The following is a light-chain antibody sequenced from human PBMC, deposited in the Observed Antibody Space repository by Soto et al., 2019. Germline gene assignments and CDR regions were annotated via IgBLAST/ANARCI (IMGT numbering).Light chain of an antibody. CDR3: QQSYSILSLT. Sequence: DLLMTQSPSSLSASVGDRVTITCRASESIARHLNWYQQKPGKAPKPLIYAASSLQNGVPSRFRGRGSGTDFTLTISNLQHEDVATYYCQQSYSILSLTFGQGTRLEIK. CDR2: AAS. J-gene: IGKJ5*01. CDR1: ESIARH. V-gene: IGKV1-39*01.